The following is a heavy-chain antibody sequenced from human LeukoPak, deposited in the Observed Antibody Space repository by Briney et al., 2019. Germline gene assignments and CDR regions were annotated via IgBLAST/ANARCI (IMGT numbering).Heavy chain of an antibody. Sequence: KASETLSLTCTVSGGSISSGGYYWSWLRQHPGKGLEWIGYIYYSGSTYYHPSLKSRVTISVDTSKNQFSLNLGSVTVADTAVYYCARDRDGYNSLDYWGQGTLVTVSS. CDR3: ARDRDGYNSLDY. D-gene: IGHD5-24*01. J-gene: IGHJ4*02. CDR2: IYYSGST. CDR1: GGSISSGGYY. V-gene: IGHV4-31*03.